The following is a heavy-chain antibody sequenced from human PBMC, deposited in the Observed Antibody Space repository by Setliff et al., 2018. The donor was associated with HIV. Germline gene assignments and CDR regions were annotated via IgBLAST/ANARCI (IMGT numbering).Heavy chain of an antibody. CDR2: ISNSGYYT. J-gene: IGHJ4*02. CDR3: AKGGLDSVFQSFDY. D-gene: IGHD2-21*01. V-gene: IGHV3-23*01. CDR1: GFTFSSYA. Sequence: VGSLRLSCAASGFTFSSYAMSWVRQAPGKGLEWVSGISNSGYYTYYADSVKGRFTISRDNSKNTLYLQMNSLRADDTAVYYCAKGGLDSVFQSFDYWGQGTLVTVSS.